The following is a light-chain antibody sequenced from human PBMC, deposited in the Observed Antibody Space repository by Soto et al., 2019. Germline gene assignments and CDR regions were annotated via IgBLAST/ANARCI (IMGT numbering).Light chain of an antibody. V-gene: IGKV1-39*01. Sequence: DIQMTQSPSSLSASVGDRVTITCRASQTIKRYLNWYQQKPGKAPILLIYSASSLQIGVPSRFSASGSGTEFTLTITSLQPEDFATYYCQQSYNHPQTFGQGTKVQIK. J-gene: IGKJ1*01. CDR1: QTIKRY. CDR3: QQSYNHPQT. CDR2: SAS.